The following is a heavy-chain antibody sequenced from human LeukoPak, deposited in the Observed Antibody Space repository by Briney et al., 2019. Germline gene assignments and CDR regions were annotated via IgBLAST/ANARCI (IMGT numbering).Heavy chain of an antibody. CDR2: INPNTGGT. V-gene: IGHV1-2*06. CDR1: GYTFTGHH. D-gene: IGHD3-22*01. CDR3: ARENLHYDSSGYYGY. J-gene: IGHJ4*02. Sequence: ASVKVSCKASGYTFTGHHIHWVRQAPGQGLEWMGRINPNTGGTNYAQKFQGRVTMTRDTSMSTAYMELSSLRSDDTAVYYCARENLHYDSSGYYGYWGQGTLVTVSS.